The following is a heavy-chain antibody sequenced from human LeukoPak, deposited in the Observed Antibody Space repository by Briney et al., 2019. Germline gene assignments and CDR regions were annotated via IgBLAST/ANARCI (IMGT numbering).Heavy chain of an antibody. Sequence: GGSLSLSCAASGFTFDDYGMSWVRQAPGKGLEWVSGINWNGGSTGYTDSVKGRFTISRDTAKNSLYLQMNSLRAEDTALYYCARLSGPGSGWTTLDYWGQGTLVTLSS. CDR1: GFTFDDYG. CDR3: ARLSGPGSGWTTLDY. CDR2: INWNGGST. D-gene: IGHD6-19*01. J-gene: IGHJ4*02. V-gene: IGHV3-20*04.